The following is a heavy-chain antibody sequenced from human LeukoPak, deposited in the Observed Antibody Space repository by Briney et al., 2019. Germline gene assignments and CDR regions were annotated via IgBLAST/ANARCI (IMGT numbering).Heavy chain of an antibody. V-gene: IGHV1-46*01. Sequence: ASVKVSCKASGYSFTIYYIHWVRQAPGQALEWMGIINPSGGSTRYAQKFQGRVTMTRDTSTSTVYMELNSLRSEDTAVYYCARDLHLDSVVEPTATPLDYRGQGTLVTVSS. CDR3: ARDLHLDSVVEPTATPLDY. D-gene: IGHD2-2*02. J-gene: IGHJ4*02. CDR1: GYSFTIYY. CDR2: INPSGGST.